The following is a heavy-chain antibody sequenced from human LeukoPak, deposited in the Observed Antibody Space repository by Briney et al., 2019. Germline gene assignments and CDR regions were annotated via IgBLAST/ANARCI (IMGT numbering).Heavy chain of an antibody. CDR3: ATTPPYGSGSHGDSQH. CDR2: INPNSGGT. V-gene: IGHV1-2*04. Sequence: ASVKVSCKASGYTFTGYYMHWVRQAPGQGLEWMGWINPNSGGTNYAQKFQGWVTMTRDTSISTAYMELSRLRSDDTAVYYCATTPPYGSGSHGDSQHWGQGTLVTVSS. J-gene: IGHJ1*01. D-gene: IGHD3-10*01. CDR1: GYTFTGYY.